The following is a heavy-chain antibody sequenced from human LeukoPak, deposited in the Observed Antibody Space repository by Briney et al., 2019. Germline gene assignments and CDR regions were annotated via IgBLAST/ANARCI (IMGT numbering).Heavy chain of an antibody. CDR2: ISAYNGNT. D-gene: IGHD2-2*02. V-gene: IGHV1-18*01. CDR1: GYTFNSYG. J-gene: IGHJ6*02. Sequence: ASVKVSCKASGYTFNSYGISWVRQAPGQGLEWMGWISAYNGNTNYAQKLQGRVTMTTDTTTSTAYMELRSLRSDDTAVYYCARAHIVVVPAAIGELDYYYYYGMDVWGQGTTVTVSS. CDR3: ARAHIVVVPAAIGELDYYYYYGMDV.